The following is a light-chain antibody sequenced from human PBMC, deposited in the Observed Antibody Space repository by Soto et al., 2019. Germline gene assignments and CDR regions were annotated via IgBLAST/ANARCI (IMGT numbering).Light chain of an antibody. CDR2: DAS. V-gene: IGKV3-20*01. J-gene: IGKJ5*01. CDR1: QSVSSTY. CDR3: QQYGKLPIT. Sequence: EIVLTQSPGTLSLSPLEIATLSFMASQSVSSTYLAWYQQKPGQAPRLLIYDASSRATGIPDRFSGSGSGTDFTLTISRLEPEDFAVYICQQYGKLPITFGQGTRLEIK.